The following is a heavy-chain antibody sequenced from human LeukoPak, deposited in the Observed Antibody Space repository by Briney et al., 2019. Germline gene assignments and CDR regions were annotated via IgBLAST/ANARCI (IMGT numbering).Heavy chain of an antibody. CDR1: GGSFSGYH. CDR3: ARGNYDYFDY. J-gene: IGHJ4*02. CDR2: IKHSGST. D-gene: IGHD1-7*01. Sequence: PSETLSLTCAVYGGSFSGYHWSWIRQPPGKGLEWIGEIKHSGSTSYNPSLKSRVTISVDTSKNQFSLKLSSVTAADTAVYYCARGNYDYFDYWGQGTLVTVSS. V-gene: IGHV4-34*01.